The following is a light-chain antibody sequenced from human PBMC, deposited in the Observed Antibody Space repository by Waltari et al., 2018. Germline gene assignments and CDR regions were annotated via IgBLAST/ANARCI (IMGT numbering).Light chain of an antibody. CDR1: QSVLYNSYNKNF. CDR3: QQYYTTPFT. Sequence: DIVMTQSPDSLAVSLGERATINCKSSQSVLYNSYNKNFLAWYQQKPGQPPKLLIFCASTRESGVPDRFSGSGSGTDFTLTISSLQAEDVAVYYCQQYYTTPFTFGPGTKVDIK. V-gene: IGKV4-1*01. CDR2: CAS. J-gene: IGKJ3*01.